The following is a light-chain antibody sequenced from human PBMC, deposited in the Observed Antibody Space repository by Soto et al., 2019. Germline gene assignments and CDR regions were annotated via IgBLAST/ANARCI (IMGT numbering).Light chain of an antibody. V-gene: IGKV3-20*01. CDR2: AAS. J-gene: IGKJ3*01. Sequence: EIVLTQYPSTLSFSPWERATLSFRASQSVTVNSLAWYQQKPGQAPRLLIYAASTRAAAVPDRFTGSGSGTDFALTISRLEPEDFGVYYCQQYGDSPLTSGPGTKVDI. CDR1: QSVTVNS. CDR3: QQYGDSPLT.